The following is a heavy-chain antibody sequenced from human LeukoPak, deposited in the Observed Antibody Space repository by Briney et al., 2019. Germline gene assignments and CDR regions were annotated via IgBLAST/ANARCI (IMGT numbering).Heavy chain of an antibody. V-gene: IGHV3-74*01. J-gene: IGHJ4*02. Sequence: GGSLRLSCAASGFMFSSNWMHWVRQAPGKGLVWVSRSNEDGSTTNYADSVKGRFTISRDNAKNTLYLQMNSLTAEDTAVYYCVRDLGGRSGHWGQGTLVTVSS. CDR3: VRDLGGRSGH. CDR2: SNEDGSTT. CDR1: GFMFSSNW. D-gene: IGHD1-26*01.